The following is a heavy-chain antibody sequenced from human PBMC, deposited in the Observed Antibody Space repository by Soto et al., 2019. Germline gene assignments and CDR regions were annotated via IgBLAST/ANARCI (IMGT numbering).Heavy chain of an antibody. Sequence: SETLSLTCTVSGDSISGYYWTWIRQAPGKGLEWIGYVHYSGSTHYTPSLKSRVTISVDMSKNQFSLKLNSVTAADTAIYFCARNHHADHPLNKWFDPWGQGTLVTVSS. V-gene: IGHV4-59*01. J-gene: IGHJ5*02. CDR2: VHYSGST. CDR1: GDSISGYY. CDR3: ARNHHADHPLNKWFDP. D-gene: IGHD2-8*01.